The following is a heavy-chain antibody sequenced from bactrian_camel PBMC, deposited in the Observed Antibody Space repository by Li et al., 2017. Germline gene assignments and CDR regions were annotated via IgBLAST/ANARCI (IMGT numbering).Heavy chain of an antibody. Sequence: HVQLVESGGRSVQAGESLKLSCSASGFTLGDRCVAWFRQAPGEGRLGVAAIARAGRIYYHDYEKGRFTASRDIAKNTLYLEITDLRPDDTAKYFCAAANRRTWCNGPPAEVHFESWGQGTQVTVS. CDR2: IARAGRI. CDR1: GFTLGDRC. V-gene: IGHV3S55*01. CDR3: AAANRRTWCNGPPAEVHFES. D-gene: IGHD3*01. J-gene: IGHJ6*01.